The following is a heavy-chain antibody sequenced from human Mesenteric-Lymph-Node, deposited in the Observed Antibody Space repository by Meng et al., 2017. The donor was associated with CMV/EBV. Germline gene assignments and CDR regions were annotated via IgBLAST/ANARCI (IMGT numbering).Heavy chain of an antibody. CDR2: IWYDGSNK. CDR3: ASLRGPD. V-gene: IGHV3-30*02. J-gene: IGHJ4*02. CDR1: GFTFSSYG. Sequence: GESLKISCAASGFTFSSYGMHWVRQAPGKGLEWVAFIWYDGSNKYYADSVKGRFTISRDNSKNTLYLQMNSLRAEDTAVYYCASLRGPDWGQGTLVTVSS.